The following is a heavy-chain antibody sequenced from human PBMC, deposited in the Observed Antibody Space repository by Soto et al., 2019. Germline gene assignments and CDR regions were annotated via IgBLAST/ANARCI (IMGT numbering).Heavy chain of an antibody. J-gene: IGHJ3*02. CDR3: ARDYRYYYDSSGYYYVDI. CDR2: IYHSGST. Sequence: SETLSLTCAVSGGSISSSNWWRWVRQPPGKGLEWIGEIYHSGSTNYNPSLKSRVTISVDKSKNQFSLKLSSVTAADTAVYYCARDYRYYYDSSGYYYVDIWGQGTMVTVSS. D-gene: IGHD3-22*01. V-gene: IGHV4-4*02. CDR1: GGSISSSNW.